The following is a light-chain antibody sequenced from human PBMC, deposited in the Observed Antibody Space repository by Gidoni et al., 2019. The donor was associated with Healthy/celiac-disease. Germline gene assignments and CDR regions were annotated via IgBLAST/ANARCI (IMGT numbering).Light chain of an antibody. J-gene: IGLJ2*01. CDR3: NSWAGSNFVI. V-gene: IGLV2-8*01. CDR1: SGDVGGSDC. CDR2: EVT. Sequence: QSALTQPPSASGSPGQSVTISCTGTSGDVGGSDCVSWYQQYPGKAPKLMIYEVTKRPSGVPDRFSGSKSGNTASLTVSGLQTEDEADYYCNSWAGSNFVIFGGGTKLTVL.